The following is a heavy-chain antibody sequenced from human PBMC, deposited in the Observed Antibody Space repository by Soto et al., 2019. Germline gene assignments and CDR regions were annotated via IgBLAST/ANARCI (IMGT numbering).Heavy chain of an antibody. D-gene: IGHD3-10*01. CDR1: GFSFTNAW. CDR2: IKRKADGGAT. V-gene: IGHV3-15*01. Sequence: GGSLRLSCAASGFSFTNAWMNWVRQAPGKGLEWVGRIKRKADGGATDYTAPVKGRFTVSRDDSKNTLYLQMDSLKTEDTAVYYCATDYSLLRGLGITYYFNYWGQGTLVTVSS. CDR3: ATDYSLLRGLGITYYFNY. J-gene: IGHJ4*02.